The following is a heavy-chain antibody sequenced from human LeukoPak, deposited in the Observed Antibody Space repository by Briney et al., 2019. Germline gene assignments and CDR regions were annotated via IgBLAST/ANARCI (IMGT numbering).Heavy chain of an antibody. Sequence: GGSLRLSCAASGFTFSSCAMHWVRQAPGKGLEYVSAISSNGGSTYYANSVKGRFTISRDNSKNTLYLQMGSLRAEDMAVYYCARGTVTTSLPFDYWGQGTLVTVSS. CDR2: ISSNGGST. CDR1: GFTFSSCA. CDR3: ARGTVTTSLPFDY. D-gene: IGHD4-17*01. J-gene: IGHJ4*02. V-gene: IGHV3-64*01.